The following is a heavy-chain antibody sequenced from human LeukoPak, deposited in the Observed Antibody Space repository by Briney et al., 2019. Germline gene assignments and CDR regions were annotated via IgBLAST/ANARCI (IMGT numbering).Heavy chain of an antibody. J-gene: IGHJ4*02. CDR1: GFTFNSYD. D-gene: IGHD2-2*01. CDR3: AKDPIIVVPAAVDY. CDR2: ISPSGSNT. Sequence: GGSLRLSCAASGFTFNSYDMSWVRQAPGKWLEWVSSISPSGSNTYYADSVKGRFTISRDNSKNTLYLQMNNLRAEDTAVYYCAKDPIIVVPAAVDYWGQGTLVTVSS. V-gene: IGHV3-23*01.